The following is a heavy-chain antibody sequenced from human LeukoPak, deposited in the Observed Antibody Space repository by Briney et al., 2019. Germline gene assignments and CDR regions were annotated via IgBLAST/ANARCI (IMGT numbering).Heavy chain of an antibody. CDR1: GFTFSSYA. D-gene: IGHD3-22*01. Sequence: GGSLRLSCAASGFTFSSYAMSWVRQAPGKGLEWVSAISGSGGSTYYADSVRGRFTISRDNSKSTLYLQMNSLRAEDTAVYYCVFGGNYYDSSGYQTFDIWGQGTMVTVSS. CDR2: ISGSGGST. CDR3: VFGGNYYDSSGYQTFDI. V-gene: IGHV3-23*01. J-gene: IGHJ3*02.